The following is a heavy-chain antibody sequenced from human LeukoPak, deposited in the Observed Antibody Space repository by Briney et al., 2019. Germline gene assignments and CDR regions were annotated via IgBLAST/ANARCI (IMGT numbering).Heavy chain of an antibody. V-gene: IGHV3-53*01. D-gene: IGHD6-13*01. J-gene: IGHJ6*03. CDR3: ARERPGAAATYYYYYMDV. CDR2: IYSGGST. Sequence: GGSLRLSCAASGFTVSSNYMSWVRQAPGKGLEWVSVIYSGGSTYYADSVKGRFTISRDNSKNTLYLQMNSLRAEDTAVYYCARERPGAAATYYYYYMDVWGKGTTVTVSS. CDR1: GFTVSSNY.